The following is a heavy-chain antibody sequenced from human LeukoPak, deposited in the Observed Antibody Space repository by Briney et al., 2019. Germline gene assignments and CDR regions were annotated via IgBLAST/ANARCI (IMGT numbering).Heavy chain of an antibody. CDR2: ISYDGSNK. V-gene: IGHV3-30-3*01. CDR1: GFTFSSYA. Sequence: GGSLRLSCAASGFTFSSYAMHWVRQAPGKGLEWVAVISYDGSNKYYADSVKGRFTISRDNSKNTLYLQMNSLRAEDTAVYYCARDETLSQQLVSPYYYYGMDVWGQGTTVTVSS. D-gene: IGHD6-6*01. J-gene: IGHJ6*02. CDR3: ARDETLSQQLVSPYYYYGMDV.